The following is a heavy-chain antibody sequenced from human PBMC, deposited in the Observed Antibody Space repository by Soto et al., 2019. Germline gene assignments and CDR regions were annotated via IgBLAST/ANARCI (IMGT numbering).Heavy chain of an antibody. CDR2: ISYDGSNK. D-gene: IGHD1-1*01. CDR3: ARDRLRYNWNDFPYYYYGMDD. Sequence: QVQLVESGGGVVQPGRSLRLSCAASGFTFSSYAMHWVRQAPGKGLEWVAVISYDGSNKYYADSVKGRFTISRDNSKNTLYLQMNSLRAEDTAVYYCARDRLRYNWNDFPYYYYGMDDWGQGTTVTVSS. CDR1: GFTFSSYA. J-gene: IGHJ6*02. V-gene: IGHV3-30-3*01.